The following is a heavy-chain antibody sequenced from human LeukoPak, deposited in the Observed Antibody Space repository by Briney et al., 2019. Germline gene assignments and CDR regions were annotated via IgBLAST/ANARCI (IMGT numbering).Heavy chain of an antibody. Sequence: PGGSLRLSCAASGFTFSSYAMSWVRQAPGKGLEWVSAISGSGGSTYYADSVKGRFTISRDNSKNTLYLQMNSLRAEDTAVYYCAKRGTGTTGSSGWFDPWGQGTLVTVSS. CDR2: ISGSGGST. CDR1: GFTFSSYA. V-gene: IGHV3-23*01. J-gene: IGHJ5*02. CDR3: AKRGTGTTGSSGWFDP. D-gene: IGHD1-7*01.